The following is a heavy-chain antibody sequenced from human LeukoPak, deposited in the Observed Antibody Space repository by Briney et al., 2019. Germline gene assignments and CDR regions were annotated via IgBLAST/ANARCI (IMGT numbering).Heavy chain of an antibody. CDR2: INPSSGGT. CDR1: GYTFTGDY. D-gene: IGHD3-10*01. V-gene: IGHV1-2*02. CDR3: AREFGELPDY. J-gene: IGHJ4*02. Sequence: ASVKVSCKASGYTFTGDYIHWVRQAPGQGLEWMGWINPSSGGTKYAQKLQGRVTMTRDTSISTAYMELSRLRSDDTAVYYCAREFGELPDYWGQGTLVTVSS.